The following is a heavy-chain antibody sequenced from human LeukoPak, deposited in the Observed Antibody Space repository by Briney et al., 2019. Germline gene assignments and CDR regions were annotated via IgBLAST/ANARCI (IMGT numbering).Heavy chain of an antibody. CDR2: ISSSSYI. J-gene: IGHJ4*02. CDR1: GFTFSSYS. CDR3: ARDRGYDYVWGSYRYSFDY. D-gene: IGHD3-16*02. Sequence: GGSLRLSCAASGFTFSSYSMNWVRQAPGKGLELVSSISSSSYIYYADSVRGRFTISRDNAKNSLYLQMNSLRAEDTAVYYCARDRGYDYVWGSYRYSFDYWGQGTLVTVSS. V-gene: IGHV3-21*01.